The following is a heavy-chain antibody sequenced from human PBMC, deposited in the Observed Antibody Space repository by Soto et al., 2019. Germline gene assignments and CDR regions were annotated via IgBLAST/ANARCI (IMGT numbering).Heavy chain of an antibody. CDR1: GYTFTSYG. Sequence: EASVKVSCKTSGYTFTSYGISCVRQAPGQGLEWMGWISAYNGNTNYAQKLQGRVTMTTDTSTSTAYMELRSLRSDDTAVYYCARVRDYYDSSGLDYWGQGTLVTVS. CDR3: ARVRDYYDSSGLDY. CDR2: ISAYNGNT. D-gene: IGHD3-22*01. J-gene: IGHJ4*02. V-gene: IGHV1-18*01.